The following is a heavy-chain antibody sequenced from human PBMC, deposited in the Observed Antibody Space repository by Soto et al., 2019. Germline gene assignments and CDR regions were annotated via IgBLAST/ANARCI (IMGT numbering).Heavy chain of an antibody. Sequence: PGGSLRLSCAASGFTFSSYAMSWVRQAPGKGLEWVSAISGSGGSTYYADSVKGRFTISRDNSKNTLYLQMNSLRAEDTAVYYCANNGYYYGSGSYYIGWFDPWGQGTLVTVSS. D-gene: IGHD3-10*01. J-gene: IGHJ5*02. CDR3: ANNGYYYGSGSYYIGWFDP. V-gene: IGHV3-23*01. CDR1: GFTFSSYA. CDR2: ISGSGGST.